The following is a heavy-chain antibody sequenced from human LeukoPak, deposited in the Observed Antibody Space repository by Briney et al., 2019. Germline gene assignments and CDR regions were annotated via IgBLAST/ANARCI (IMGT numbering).Heavy chain of an antibody. CDR2: INQDGGEK. CDR1: GFTFGDYA. J-gene: IGHJ4*02. V-gene: IGHV3-7*01. Sequence: GGSLRLSCTASGFTFGDYAMSWVRQAPGKGLEWVASINQDGGEKYSLDSVKGRFTISRDNTKSSLYLQMNSLRAEDTAMYYCARYRHLYYWGQGTLVTVSS. CDR3: ARYRHLYY. D-gene: IGHD3-16*01.